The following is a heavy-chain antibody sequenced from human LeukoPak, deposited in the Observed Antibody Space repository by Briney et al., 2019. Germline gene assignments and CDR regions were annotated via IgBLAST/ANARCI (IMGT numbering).Heavy chain of an antibody. D-gene: IGHD4-23*01. CDR3: ARHGGDYVGFDM. J-gene: IGHJ3*02. CDR1: GGSISNSY. Sequence: SETLSLSCTVSGGSISNSYWSWIRQPPGKGLEWIAYVYYSGSTNSNPSLKSRVTISVDTSKNQFSLKLSSVTAADTAVYYCARHGGDYVGFDMWGQGTMVTVSS. CDR2: VYYSGST. V-gene: IGHV4-59*08.